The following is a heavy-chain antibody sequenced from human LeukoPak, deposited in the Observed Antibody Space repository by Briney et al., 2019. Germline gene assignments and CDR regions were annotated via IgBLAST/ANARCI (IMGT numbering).Heavy chain of an antibody. D-gene: IGHD1-26*01. CDR3: ARSQKHKWELRSPFDY. Sequence: GASVKVSCKASGYTFTSYGISWVRQAPGQGLEGMGWISAYNGNTNYAQKLQGRVTMTTDTSTSTAYMELRSLRSDDTAVYYCARSQKHKWELRSPFDYWGQGTLVTVSS. V-gene: IGHV1-18*01. CDR1: GYTFTSYG. J-gene: IGHJ4*02. CDR2: ISAYNGNT.